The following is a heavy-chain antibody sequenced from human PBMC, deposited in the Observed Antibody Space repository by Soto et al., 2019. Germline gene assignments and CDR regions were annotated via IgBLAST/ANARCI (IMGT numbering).Heavy chain of an antibody. J-gene: IGHJ4*02. V-gene: IGHV4-34*01. D-gene: IGHD3-22*01. CDR1: GGCFSGYY. CDR2: INHSGST. CDR3: ARGLRLMYYYDSSGPFDY. Sequence: PSETLSLTSAVYGGCFSGYYWSWIRQPPGKGLEWIGEINHSGSTNYNPSLKSRVTISVDTSKNQFSLKLSSVTAADTAVYYCARGLRLMYYYDSSGPFDYWGQGTLVTVSS.